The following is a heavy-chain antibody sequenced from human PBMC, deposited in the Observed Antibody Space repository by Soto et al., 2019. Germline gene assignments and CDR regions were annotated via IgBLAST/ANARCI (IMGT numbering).Heavy chain of an antibody. CDR3: ARHRAAIFGVFTSFYLAY. Sequence: PLEPLSLPCTVFWGYISNLCGRWLRQPTGKGLEWIGQICYSGSTNYNPSLKSRVTISVTTSKNQFSRRLSLVTAANTAVYYCARHRAAIFGVFTSFYLAYWGKGTPVPVSS. D-gene: IGHD3-3*01. CDR2: ICYSGST. CDR1: WGYISNLC. V-gene: IGHV4-59*08. J-gene: IGHJ4*02.